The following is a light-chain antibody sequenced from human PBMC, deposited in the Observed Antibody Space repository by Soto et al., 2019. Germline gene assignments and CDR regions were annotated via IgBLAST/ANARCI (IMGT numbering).Light chain of an antibody. CDR1: QCLLHSNGKTL. CDR3: QQFGNSVT. Sequence: DIVMTQTTLSLSVTPGQPASISCKSSQCLLHSNGKTLLFWYVQKSGQPPKLLLYEVSNRFSGVSGRFSGSGSGTDFTLTISRLEPEDFAAYYCQQFGNSVTFGQGTRLEI. CDR2: EVS. J-gene: IGKJ5*01. V-gene: IGKV2D-29*01.